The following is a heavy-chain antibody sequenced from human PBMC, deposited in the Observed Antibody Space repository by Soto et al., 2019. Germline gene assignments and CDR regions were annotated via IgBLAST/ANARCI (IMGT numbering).Heavy chain of an antibody. CDR1: GGTFSSYA. V-gene: IGHV1-69*13. CDR3: ARATSITGTTKYYYYGMDV. D-gene: IGHD1-20*01. Sequence: ASVKVSCKASGGTFSSYAISWVRQAPGQGLEWMGGIIPIFGTANYAQKFQGRVTITADESTSTAYMELSSLRSEDTAVYYCARATSITGTTKYYYYGMDVWGQGTTVTVSS. J-gene: IGHJ6*02. CDR2: IIPIFGTA.